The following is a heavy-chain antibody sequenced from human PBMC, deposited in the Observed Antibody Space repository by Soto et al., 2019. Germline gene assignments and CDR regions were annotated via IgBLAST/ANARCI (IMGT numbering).Heavy chain of an antibody. J-gene: IGHJ6*02. CDR3: ATGAAGTYYYYYDGMDV. CDR1: GYTFTSYD. CDR2: MNPNSGNT. D-gene: IGHD6-13*01. V-gene: IGHV1-8*01. Sequence: ASVKVSCKASGYTFTSYDINWERQANGQGLEWMGWMNPNSGNTGYAQKFQGRVTMTRNTSISTAYMELSSLRSEDTAVYYCATGAAGTYYYYYDGMDVWGQGTTVTVSS.